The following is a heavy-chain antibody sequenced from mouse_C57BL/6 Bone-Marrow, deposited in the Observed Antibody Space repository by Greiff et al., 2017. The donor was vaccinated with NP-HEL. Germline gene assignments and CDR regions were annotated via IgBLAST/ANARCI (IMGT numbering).Heavy chain of an antibody. V-gene: IGHV1-19*01. CDR3: ARFPFRRYGSSYDYYAMDY. D-gene: IGHD1-1*01. CDR2: INPYNGGT. CDR1: GYTFTDYY. Sequence: EVQVVESGPVLVKPGASVKMSCKASGYTFTDYYMNWVKQSHGKSLEWIGVINPYNGGTSYNQKFKCKATLTVDKSSSTAYMELNSLTSEDSAVYYCARFPFRRYGSSYDYYAMDYWGQGTSVTVSS. J-gene: IGHJ4*01.